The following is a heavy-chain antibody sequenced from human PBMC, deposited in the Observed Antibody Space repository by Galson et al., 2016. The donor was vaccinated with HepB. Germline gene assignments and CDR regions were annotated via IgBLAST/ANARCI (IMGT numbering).Heavy chain of an antibody. J-gene: IGHJ4*02. CDR2: IRGKSDGGTT. D-gene: IGHD1-26*01. V-gene: IGHV3-15*01. CDR3: ARRSENYYGPFGY. Sequence: SLRLSCAASGFTFTNAWMSWVRQAPGKGLEWVGRIRGKSDGGTTDYAAAVKGRFTISRDDSKNTLYLQMSSLTTEDTAVYYCARRSENYYGPFGYWGQGILGTVSS. CDR1: GFTFTNAW.